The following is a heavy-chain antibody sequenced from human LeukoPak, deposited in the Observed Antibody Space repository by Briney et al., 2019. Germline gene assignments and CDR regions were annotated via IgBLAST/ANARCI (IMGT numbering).Heavy chain of an antibody. CDR1: GFTFSSYV. V-gene: IGHV3-30*04. D-gene: IGHD1-26*01. CDR2: ISYDGSNK. CDR3: AKPLWEYFDY. J-gene: IGHJ4*02. Sequence: GGSLRLSCAASGFTFSSYVMHWVRQAPGKGLGWVAVISYDGSNKYYADSVKGRFTISRDNSKNTLYLQMNSLRAEDTAVYYCAKPLWEYFDYWGQGTLVTVSS.